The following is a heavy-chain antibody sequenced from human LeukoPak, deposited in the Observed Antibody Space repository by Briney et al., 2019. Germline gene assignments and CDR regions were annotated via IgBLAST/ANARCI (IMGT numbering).Heavy chain of an antibody. Sequence: PSETLSLTCTVSGGSVSNGNYYWSWIRQPPGKGLEWIDNMHYSGSTNYNPSLKSRVTISVDTSMNQLSLLLSSATAADTAVYYCARDSLLRGSGWDYWYFDLWGRGTLVTVSS. D-gene: IGHD6-25*01. V-gene: IGHV4-61*01. CDR1: GGSVSNGNYY. CDR3: ARDSLLRGSGWDYWYFDL. CDR2: MHYSGST. J-gene: IGHJ2*01.